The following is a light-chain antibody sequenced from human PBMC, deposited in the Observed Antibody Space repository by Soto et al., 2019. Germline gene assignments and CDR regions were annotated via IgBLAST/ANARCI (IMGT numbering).Light chain of an antibody. Sequence: EIVMTQSPATLSLSPGERSTLSFRASQSVGDYLGWYQQKPGQAPRLLIYDASQRATGVPARFSASGSGTDFTLTISSLQPDDFATYYCQQYYRSSITFGQGTRLEIK. V-gene: IGKV3D-15*01. CDR2: DAS. J-gene: IGKJ5*01. CDR1: QSVGDY. CDR3: QQYYRSSIT.